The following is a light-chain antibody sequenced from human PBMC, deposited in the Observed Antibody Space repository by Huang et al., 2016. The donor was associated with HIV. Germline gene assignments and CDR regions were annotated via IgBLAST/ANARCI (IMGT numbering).Light chain of an antibody. CDR2: DAS. CDR1: QSVSTD. V-gene: IGKV3-11*01. CDR3: QQRSNWPPGFT. J-gene: IGKJ3*01. Sequence: EIVLTQSPATLSLSPGERATLSCRASQSVSTDLAWYQQKPDQAHRLLIYDASNRATGSPARFSGSGSGTDFTLTISSLEPEDFAVYYCQQRSNWPPGFTFGPGTKVDIK.